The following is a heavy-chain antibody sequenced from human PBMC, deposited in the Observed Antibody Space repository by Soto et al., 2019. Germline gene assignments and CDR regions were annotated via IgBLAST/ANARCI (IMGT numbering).Heavy chain of an antibody. V-gene: IGHV4-39*01. J-gene: IGHJ2*01. D-gene: IGHD4-17*01. CDR1: GGSISSSSYY. Sequence: QLQLQESGPGLVKPSETLSLTCTVSGGSISSSSYYWGWIRQPPGKRLERIGSIYYSGSTYYNPSLKSRVTLSVDTSKNQFSLKLSSVTAADTAVYYCARQSDYGDRYWYFDLWGRGTLVTVSS. CDR3: ARQSDYGDRYWYFDL. CDR2: IYYSGST.